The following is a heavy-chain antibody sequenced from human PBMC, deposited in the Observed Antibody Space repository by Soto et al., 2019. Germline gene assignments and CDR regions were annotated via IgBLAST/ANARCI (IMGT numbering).Heavy chain of an antibody. CDR2: IYWDDDK. CDR1: GISLTTNGVC. CDR3: SHSLWRGYRAWFDS. D-gene: IGHD3-3*01. Sequence: QITLKESGPTRVKPTQTLTLTCTFSGISLTTNGVCVGWIRQPPGKALERLAPIYWDDDKRYSPSLRTRLTNTKYPSQNQVVITMTNMDPVDTATYFCSHSLWRGYRAWFDSWGQGTLVTVSS. J-gene: IGHJ5*01. V-gene: IGHV2-5*02.